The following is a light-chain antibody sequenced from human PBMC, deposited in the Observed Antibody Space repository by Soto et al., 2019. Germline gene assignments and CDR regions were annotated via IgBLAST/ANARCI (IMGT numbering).Light chain of an antibody. CDR3: QQLNSYLSLT. CDR1: QGISSY. J-gene: IGKJ4*01. CDR2: GAS. V-gene: IGKV1-9*01. Sequence: IQLTQSPSSLSASVGDRVTITCRASQGISSYLAWYQQKPGKAPKLLIYGASTLQNGVPSRFSGSGSGIDFTLTISSLQPEDFATYYCQQLNSYLSLTFGGGTKVEIK.